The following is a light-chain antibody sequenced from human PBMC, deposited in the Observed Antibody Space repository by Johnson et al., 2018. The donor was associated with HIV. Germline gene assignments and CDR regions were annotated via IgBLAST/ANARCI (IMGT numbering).Light chain of an antibody. Sequence: QSVLTQAPSVSAAPGQMVTISCSGSSSNIGRNYVSWYQQLPGTAPKLLIYQNTWRPSWIPDRFSGSTSGASATLAITGLQTGDEADYYCGTWDNSLKAEVFGTGTKVTVL. J-gene: IGLJ1*01. CDR3: GTWDNSLKAEV. V-gene: IGLV1-51*02. CDR2: QNT. CDR1: SSNIGRNY.